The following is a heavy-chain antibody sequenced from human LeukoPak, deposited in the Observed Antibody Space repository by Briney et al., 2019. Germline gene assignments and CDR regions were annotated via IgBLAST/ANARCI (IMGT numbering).Heavy chain of an antibody. V-gene: IGHV3-48*02. CDR3: ARDNPLDAFDI. CDR2: ISSSSSTI. Sequence: GGSLRLSCAASGFTFSSYSMNWVRQAPGKGLEWVSYISSSSSTIYYADSVKGRFTISRDNAKNSPYLQMNSLRDEDTAVYYCARDNPLDAFDIWGQGTMVTVSS. CDR1: GFTFSSYS. J-gene: IGHJ3*02.